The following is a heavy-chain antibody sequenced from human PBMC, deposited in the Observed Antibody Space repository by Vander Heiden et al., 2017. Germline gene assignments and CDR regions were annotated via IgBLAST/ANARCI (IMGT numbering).Heavy chain of an antibody. J-gene: IGHJ6*02. CDR3: ARDLTGRPSYSMDV. V-gene: IGHV3-33*01. Sequence: QVQLVESGGGVVQPGRSLRPSCDAPGFLFSKSAMHWVRQAPGKGLEWVTVMSSDGTSRYYGDSVKGRFTVSRDNSKNTLYLQMNSLRAEDTALYYCARDLTGRPSYSMDVWGQGTPVTVSS. D-gene: IGHD6-6*01. CDR1: GFLFSKSA. CDR2: MSSDGTSR.